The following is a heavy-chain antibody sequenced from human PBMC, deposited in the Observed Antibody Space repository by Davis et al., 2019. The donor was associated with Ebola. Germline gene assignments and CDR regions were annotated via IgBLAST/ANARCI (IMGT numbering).Heavy chain of an antibody. V-gene: IGHV3-11*04. CDR1: GFTFSDYY. Sequence: GESLKISCEVSGFTFSDYYMSWIRQAPGKGLEWIAYIGPSGNSIYYADSVKGRFTISRDNAKNSLHLQMNSLRAEDTAVYYCARGQSSSFDFWGQGTLVTVSS. CDR3: ARGQSSSFDF. D-gene: IGHD6-6*01. J-gene: IGHJ4*02. CDR2: IGPSGNSI.